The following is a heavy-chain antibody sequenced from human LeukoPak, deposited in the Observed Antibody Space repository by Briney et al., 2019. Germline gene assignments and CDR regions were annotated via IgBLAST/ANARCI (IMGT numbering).Heavy chain of an antibody. V-gene: IGHV4-30-4*08. CDR1: GGSISSGDYY. D-gene: IGHD2-2*01. CDR2: IYYSGST. Sequence: PSETLSLTCTVSGGSISSGDYYWSWIRQPPGKGLEWIGYIYYSGSTYYNPSLKSRVTISVDTSKNQFSLKLSSVTAADTVVYYCARGIVVPAAMGFDPWDQGTLVTVSS. CDR3: ARGIVVPAAMGFDP. J-gene: IGHJ5*02.